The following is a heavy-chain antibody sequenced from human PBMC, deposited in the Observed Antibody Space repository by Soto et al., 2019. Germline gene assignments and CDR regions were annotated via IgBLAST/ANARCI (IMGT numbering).Heavy chain of an antibody. CDR3: ARTKYYDFWSGYFYGMDV. Sequence: PGEALKISCKGSGYSFTSYWIGWVRQMPGKGLEWMGIIYPGDSDTRYSPSFQGQVTISADKSISTAYLQWGSLKASDTAMYYCARTKYYDFWSGYFYGMDVWGQGTTVTVYS. J-gene: IGHJ6*02. CDR1: GYSFTSYW. D-gene: IGHD3-3*01. CDR2: IYPGDSDT. V-gene: IGHV5-51*01.